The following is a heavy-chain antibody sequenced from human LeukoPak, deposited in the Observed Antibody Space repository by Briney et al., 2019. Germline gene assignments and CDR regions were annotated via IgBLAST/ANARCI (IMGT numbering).Heavy chain of an antibody. Sequence: PGGSLRLSCAASGFTFSSYGMHWDRQAPGKGLEWVAVISYDGSNKYYADSVKGRFTISRDNSKNTLYLQMNSLRAEDTAVYYCAKAAHSSGWYHFDYWGQGTLVTVSS. V-gene: IGHV3-30*18. CDR2: ISYDGSNK. D-gene: IGHD6-19*01. CDR1: GFTFSSYG. J-gene: IGHJ4*02. CDR3: AKAAHSSGWYHFDY.